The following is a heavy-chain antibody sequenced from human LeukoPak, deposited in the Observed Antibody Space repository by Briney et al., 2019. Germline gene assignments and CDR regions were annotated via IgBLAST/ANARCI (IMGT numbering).Heavy chain of an antibody. D-gene: IGHD3-9*01. CDR1: GYTFTGYY. V-gene: IGHV1-2*02. Sequence: ASVKVSCKASGYTFTGYYMHWVRQAPGQGLEWMGWINPNSGGTNYAQKFQGRVTMTRDTSISTAYMELSRLRSDDTAVYYCASDSLYYDILTGSGWFDPWGQGTLVTVSS. CDR3: ASDSLYYDILTGSGWFDP. CDR2: INPNSGGT. J-gene: IGHJ5*02.